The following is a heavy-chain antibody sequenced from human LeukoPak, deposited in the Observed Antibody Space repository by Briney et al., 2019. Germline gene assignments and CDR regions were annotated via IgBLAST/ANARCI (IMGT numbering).Heavy chain of an antibody. J-gene: IGHJ3*02. D-gene: IGHD1-1*01. CDR2: INIDGRST. CDR1: GFTFTSYW. Sequence: GGSLRLSCLASGFTFTSYWIHWVRQAPGKGLVWVSRINIDGRSTSYADSVKGRFTISRDNAKNTLYLQMNSLRVEDTAVYYCAKGNAAFDIWGQGTMVIVSS. V-gene: IGHV3-74*01. CDR3: AKGNAAFDI.